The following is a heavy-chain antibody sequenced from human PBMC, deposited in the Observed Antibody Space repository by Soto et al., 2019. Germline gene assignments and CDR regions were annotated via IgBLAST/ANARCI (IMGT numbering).Heavy chain of an antibody. J-gene: IGHJ4*02. CDR1: GDSITSNYW. CDR3: ARNPFDY. Sequence: QVRLQESGPRLVKPSGTLSLTCAVSGDSITSNYWWSWVRQPPGKGLDWIGEVFHSGAVNYNPSLKSRVTISLDKSNNQFSLTLTSVTAADTAIYYCARNPFDYWGQGTLVTVSS. V-gene: IGHV4-4*02. CDR2: VFHSGAV.